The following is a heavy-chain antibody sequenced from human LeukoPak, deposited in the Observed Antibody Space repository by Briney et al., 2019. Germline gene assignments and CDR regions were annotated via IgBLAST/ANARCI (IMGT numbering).Heavy chain of an antibody. CDR3: ARDRGGGDCYDY. Sequence: ASVKVSCKASGYTFTGYYMHWVRQAPGRGLEWMGIINPSGGSTSYAQKFQGRVTMTRDTSTSTVYMELSSLRSGDTAVYYCARDRGGGDCYDYWGQGTLVTVSS. V-gene: IGHV1-46*01. D-gene: IGHD2-21*01. CDR1: GYTFTGYY. J-gene: IGHJ4*02. CDR2: INPSGGST.